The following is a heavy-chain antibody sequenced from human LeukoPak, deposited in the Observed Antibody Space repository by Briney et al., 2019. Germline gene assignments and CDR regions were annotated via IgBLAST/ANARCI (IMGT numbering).Heavy chain of an antibody. CDR3: AKATAPHLGYAFDI. Sequence: PGGSLRLSCAASGFXFDDYAIHWVRQAPGKGLEWVSGISNSGGSTYYADSVKGRFTISRDNSKNTLYLQMSTLRAEDTAVYYCAKATAPHLGYAFDIWGQGTMVIVFS. CDR1: GFXFDDYA. V-gene: IGHV3-23*01. CDR2: ISNSGGST. D-gene: IGHD7-27*01. J-gene: IGHJ3*02.